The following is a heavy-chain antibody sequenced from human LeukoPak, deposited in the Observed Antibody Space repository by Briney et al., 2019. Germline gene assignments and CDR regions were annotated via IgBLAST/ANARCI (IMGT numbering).Heavy chain of an antibody. Sequence: PSETLSLTCAVSGGSISSSNWWSWVRQPPGKGLEWIGNISNSGSTNYNPSLKSRVTISVDTSKNQFSLKVSSVTAADTAVYYCARMRDGFAFGPWGQGTLVTVSS. D-gene: IGHD5-24*01. CDR1: GGSISSSNW. CDR3: ARMRDGFAFGP. CDR2: ISNSGST. J-gene: IGHJ5*02. V-gene: IGHV4-4*02.